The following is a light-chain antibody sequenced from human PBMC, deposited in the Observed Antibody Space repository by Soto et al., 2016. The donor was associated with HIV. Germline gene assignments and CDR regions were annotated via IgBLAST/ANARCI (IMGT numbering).Light chain of an antibody. Sequence: SSELIQDPVVSVALGQTVKITYQGDSVTSYYVSWYQQKPGQAPRLVIYGKNNRPSGIPDRFSGSSSGNTASLTITGAQAEDEADYYCNSRYTSDSHHYVFGTGTKVTVL. CDR3: NSRYTSDSHHYV. CDR2: GKN. J-gene: IGLJ1*01. V-gene: IGLV3-19*01. CDR1: SVTSYY.